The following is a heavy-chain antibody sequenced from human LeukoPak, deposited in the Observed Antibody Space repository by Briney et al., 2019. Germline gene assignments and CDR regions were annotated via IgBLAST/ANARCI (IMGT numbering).Heavy chain of an antibody. V-gene: IGHV3-7*01. Sequence: PGGSLRLSCAASGFTFSSYWSSWVRQAPGKGLEWMANIKQDGSEKYYVDSVKGRFTISRDNAKNSLYLQMNSLRAEDTAVYYCAREKAIVVVVAVKDYYYMDVWGKGTTVTVSS. CDR2: IKQDGSEK. CDR1: GFTFSSYW. J-gene: IGHJ6*03. D-gene: IGHD2-15*01. CDR3: AREKAIVVVVAVKDYYYMDV.